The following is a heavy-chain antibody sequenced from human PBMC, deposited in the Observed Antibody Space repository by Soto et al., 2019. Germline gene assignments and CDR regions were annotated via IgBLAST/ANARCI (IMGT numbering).Heavy chain of an antibody. D-gene: IGHD3-10*01. J-gene: IGHJ6*02. Sequence: GGSLRLSCAASGFTVSSNYMSWVRQAPGKGLEWISIIYSAGNTYYADSVKGRFTISRDNSENTLYLQMNSLGAEDTAVYYCARDFVGGGPIINYYDGMEVWGQGATLTVSS. V-gene: IGHV3-66*01. CDR3: ARDFVGGGPIINYYDGMEV. CDR1: GFTVSSNY. CDR2: IYSAGNT.